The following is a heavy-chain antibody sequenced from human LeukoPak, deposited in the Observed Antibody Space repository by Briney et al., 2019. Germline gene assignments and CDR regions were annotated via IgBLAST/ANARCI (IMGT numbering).Heavy chain of an antibody. D-gene: IGHD6-13*01. CDR3: ARFGFGAAALNWFDP. CDR1: GGSISSYY. V-gene: IGHV4-59*01. CDR2: IYYSGST. J-gene: IGHJ5*02. Sequence: SETLSLTCTVSGGSISSYYWSWIRQPPGKGLEWIGYIYYSGSTNYNPSLKSRVTISVDTSKNQFSLKLSSVTAADTAVYYCARFGFGAAALNWFDPWGQGTLVTVSS.